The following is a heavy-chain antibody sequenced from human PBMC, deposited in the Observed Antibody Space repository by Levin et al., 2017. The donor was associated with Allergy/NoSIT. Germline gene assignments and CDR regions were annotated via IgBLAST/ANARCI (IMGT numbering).Heavy chain of an antibody. D-gene: IGHD2-2*01. V-gene: IGHV1-69*13. Sequence: SVKVSCKASGGTFSSYAISWVRQAPGQGLEWMGGIIPIFGTANYAQKFQGRVTITADESTSTAYMELSSLRSEDTAVYYCARDCSSTSCYADYYYGMDVWGQGTTVTVSS. CDR1: GGTFSSYA. J-gene: IGHJ6*02. CDR2: IIPIFGTA. CDR3: ARDCSSTSCYADYYYGMDV.